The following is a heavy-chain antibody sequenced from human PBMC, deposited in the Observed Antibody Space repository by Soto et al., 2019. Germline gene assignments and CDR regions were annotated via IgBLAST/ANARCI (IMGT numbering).Heavy chain of an antibody. CDR1: GYTFTSYD. V-gene: IGHV1-8*01. J-gene: IGHJ6*03. CDR2: MNPNSGNT. Sequence: ASVKVSCKASGYTFTSYDINWVRQATGQGLEWIGWMNPNSGNTGYAQKFQGRVTMTRNTSISTAYMELSSLRSEDTAVYYCARGGTRRTYYYYYYMDVWGKGTTVTVSS. CDR3: ARGGTRRTYYYYYYMDV.